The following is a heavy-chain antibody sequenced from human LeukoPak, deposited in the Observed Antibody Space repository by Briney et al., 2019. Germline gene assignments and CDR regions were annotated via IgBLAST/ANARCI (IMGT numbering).Heavy chain of an antibody. CDR1: GFTFSSYW. D-gene: IGHD3-22*01. CDR3: ARHLSYYYDSSGYFHFDY. Sequence: PGGSLRLSCAASGFTFSSYWMHWVRQAPGKGLVWVSRINSDGSSTSYADSVKGRFTISRDNAENTLYLQMNSLRAEDTAVYYCARHLSYYYDSSGYFHFDYWGQGTLVTVSS. CDR2: INSDGSST. J-gene: IGHJ4*02. V-gene: IGHV3-74*01.